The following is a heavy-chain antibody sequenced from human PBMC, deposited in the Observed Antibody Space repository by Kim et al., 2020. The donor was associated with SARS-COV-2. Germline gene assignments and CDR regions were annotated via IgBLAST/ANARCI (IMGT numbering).Heavy chain of an antibody. Sequence: GGSLRLSCVTSGVSFTENDMSWVRQAPGKGLEWVATILRSGGNTYYADSVKGRFTISRDTSRNTLYLQMNSLTADDTALYYCERGVPSLDSWVPGPQVT. CDR2: ILRSGGNT. CDR1: GVSFTEND. CDR3: ERGVPSLDS. J-gene: IGHJ4*02. D-gene: IGHD3-16*01. V-gene: IGHV3-23*01.